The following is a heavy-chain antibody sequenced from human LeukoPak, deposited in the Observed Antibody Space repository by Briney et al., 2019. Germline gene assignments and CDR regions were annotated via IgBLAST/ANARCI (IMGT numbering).Heavy chain of an antibody. V-gene: IGHV3-23*01. Sequence: GGSLRLSCTASGFTFSNYAMSWVRQAPGKGLEWVSGISGSGGSTYYADSVKGRFTISRDNSRNTLYLQMNSLRTEDTAVYYCAKDVIQLWLRYFFDYWGQGTLVTVSS. CDR2: ISGSGGST. J-gene: IGHJ4*02. D-gene: IGHD5-18*01. CDR1: GFTFSNYA. CDR3: AKDVIQLWLRYFFDY.